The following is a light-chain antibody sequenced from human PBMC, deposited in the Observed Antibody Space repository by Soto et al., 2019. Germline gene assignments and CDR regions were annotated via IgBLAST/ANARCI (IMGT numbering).Light chain of an antibody. J-gene: IGKJ4*01. V-gene: IGKV3-11*01. CDR3: QQRTNWPPT. CDR2: SAS. CDR1: QSVRND. Sequence: EIVLTQSPATLSLSPGERATLSCRASQSVRNDLVWYHQKPGQAPRVLIYSASNRATGIPARFSGSGSGTDFTLTISSLEPEDFAVYYCQQRTNWPPTFGGGKKVEMK.